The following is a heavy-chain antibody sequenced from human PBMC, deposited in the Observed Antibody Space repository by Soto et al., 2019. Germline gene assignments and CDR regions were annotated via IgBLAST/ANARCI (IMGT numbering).Heavy chain of an antibody. CDR1: GGTFSNYA. D-gene: IGHD6-13*01. J-gene: IGHJ4*02. V-gene: IGHV1-69*12. Sequence: QVQLVQSGAEVKKPGSSVKVSCKASGGTFSNYAISWVRQAPGQGLEWMGGIIPIFGTTNYAQRFQGRVTITADESTSTAYMELSRLRSEDTAVQSCARVSGSWYKEYFDYWGQGTLVTVSS. CDR3: ARVSGSWYKEYFDY. CDR2: IIPIFGTT.